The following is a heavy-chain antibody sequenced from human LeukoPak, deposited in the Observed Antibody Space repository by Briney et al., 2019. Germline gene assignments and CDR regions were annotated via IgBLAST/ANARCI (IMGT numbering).Heavy chain of an antibody. Sequence: GRSPRLSCAASGFTFSSYAMHWVRQAPGKGLEWVAVISYDGSNKYYADSVKGRFTISRDNSKNTLYLQMNSLRAEDTAVYYCARAAYDILTGYYNFYFDYWGQGTLVTVSS. V-gene: IGHV3-30*04. CDR1: GFTFSSYA. D-gene: IGHD3-9*01. CDR3: ARAAYDILTGYYNFYFDY. CDR2: ISYDGSNK. J-gene: IGHJ4*02.